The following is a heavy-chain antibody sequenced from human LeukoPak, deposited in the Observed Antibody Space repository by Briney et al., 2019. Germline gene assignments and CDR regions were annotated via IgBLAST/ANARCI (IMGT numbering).Heavy chain of an antibody. Sequence: GGSLRLSCAASGFTFSSYSMNWVRQAPGKGLEWVSYISGSSRTIYYADSVKGRFTISRDNARNSLYLQMNCLRDEDTAVYYCARDLYGDYAIDHWGQGTLVTVSS. CDR2: ISGSSRTI. D-gene: IGHD4-17*01. CDR1: GFTFSSYS. CDR3: ARDLYGDYAIDH. J-gene: IGHJ4*02. V-gene: IGHV3-48*02.